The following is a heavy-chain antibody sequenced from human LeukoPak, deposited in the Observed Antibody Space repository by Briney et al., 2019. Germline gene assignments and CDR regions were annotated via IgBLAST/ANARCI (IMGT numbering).Heavy chain of an antibody. D-gene: IGHD6-13*01. CDR1: GDSVSSNSAA. CDR3: ATSSSSWYFRFDP. CDR2: TYYRSKWYK. J-gene: IGHJ5*02. Sequence: SQTLSLTFAISGDSVSSNSAAWNWIRQSPSRGLEWLGRTYYRSKWYKDYAVSVKSRITINPDTSRNQFSLQLNSVTPEDTAVYYCATSSSSWYFRFDPWGQGTLVTVSS. V-gene: IGHV6-1*01.